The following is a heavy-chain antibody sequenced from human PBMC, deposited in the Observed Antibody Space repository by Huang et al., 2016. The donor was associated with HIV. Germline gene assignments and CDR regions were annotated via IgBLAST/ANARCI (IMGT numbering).Heavy chain of an antibody. CDR2: IKTKDDGGTT. J-gene: IGHJ4*02. CDR3: TTWARTSAGGN. Sequence: EVQLVESGGGLVKPGGSLRLSCAASGFTFKDAWMSWVRQTPGKGLEWVGLIKTKDDGGTTYYAAPVKGRFSMSRDDSKNTLYLQMNSLKSEDTAVYYCTTWARTSAGGNWGQGTLVSVSS. CDR1: GFTFKDAW. V-gene: IGHV3-15*01. D-gene: IGHD6-25*01.